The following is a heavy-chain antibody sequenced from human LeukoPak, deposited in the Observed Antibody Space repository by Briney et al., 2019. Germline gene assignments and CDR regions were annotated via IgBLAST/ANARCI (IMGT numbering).Heavy chain of an antibody. D-gene: IGHD3-22*01. V-gene: IGHV3-30-3*01. CDR1: GFTFSSYT. CDR3: AKDRGWLYYFDY. CDR2: ITDDGSDA. Sequence: GGSLRLSCAASGFTFSSYTMHWVRQAPGKGLEWVAAITDDGSDAYYSDSAKGRLTISRDNSNNTLSLQMNSLRAEDTAVYYCAKDRGWLYYFDYWGQGTLVTVSS. J-gene: IGHJ4*02.